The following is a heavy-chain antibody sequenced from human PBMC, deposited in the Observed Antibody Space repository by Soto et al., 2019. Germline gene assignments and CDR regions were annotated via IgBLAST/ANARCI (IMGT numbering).Heavy chain of an antibody. CDR2: ISGSGYTI. J-gene: IGHJ6*02. CDR1: GFTFISYE. D-gene: IGHD2-2*01. Sequence: PGGSLRLSCAASGFTFISYEMRWVRQAPGKGLEWVSYISGSGYTIYYADSVKGRFTISRDNAKNSLYLQMNSLRAEDTAVYYCARVSAAHGMDVWAQGTTATVSS. V-gene: IGHV3-48*03. CDR3: ARVSAAHGMDV.